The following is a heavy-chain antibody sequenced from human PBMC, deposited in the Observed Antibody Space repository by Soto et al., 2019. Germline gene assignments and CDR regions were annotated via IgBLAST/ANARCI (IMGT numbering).Heavy chain of an antibody. CDR3: ARLDGHDAFDI. CDR1: GFTFSSYA. V-gene: IGHV3-30-3*01. J-gene: IGHJ3*02. Sequence: QVQLVESGGGVVQPGRSLRLSCAASGFTFSSYAMHWVRQAPGKGLEWVAVISYDGTNKYYADSVKGRFTISRDNSKNTLYLQMNSLRAEDTAVYFCARLDGHDAFDIWGQGTMVTVSS. CDR2: ISYDGTNK.